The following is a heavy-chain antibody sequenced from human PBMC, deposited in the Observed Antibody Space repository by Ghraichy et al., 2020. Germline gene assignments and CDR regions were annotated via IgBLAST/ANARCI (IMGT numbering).Heavy chain of an antibody. Sequence: ESLNISCAASGFTFSSYSMNWVRQAPGKGLEWVSSISSSSSYIYYADSLKGRFTISRDNAKNSLYLQMNSLRAEDTAVYYCARGGFANWFDPWGQGTLVTVSS. CDR1: GFTFSSYS. CDR2: ISSSSSYI. CDR3: ARGGFANWFDP. J-gene: IGHJ5*02. V-gene: IGHV3-21*01.